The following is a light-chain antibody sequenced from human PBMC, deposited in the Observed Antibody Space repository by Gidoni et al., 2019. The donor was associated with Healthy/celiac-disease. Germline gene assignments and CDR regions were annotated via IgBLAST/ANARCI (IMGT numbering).Light chain of an antibody. V-gene: IGLV2-14*01. CDR1: SSDVGGHNY. J-gene: IGLJ2*01. CDR3: SSYTSSSSVV. Sequence: QPALTQPAAVSGSPGQSITISCTGTSSDVGGHNYVSWYQQHPGKAPKLMIYEVSNRPSGVSNRFSGSKSGNTASLTISGLQAEDEADYYCSSYTSSSSVVFGGGTKLTVL. CDR2: EVS.